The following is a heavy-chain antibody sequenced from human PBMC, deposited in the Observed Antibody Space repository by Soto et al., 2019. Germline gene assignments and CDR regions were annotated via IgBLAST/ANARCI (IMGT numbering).Heavy chain of an antibody. V-gene: IGHV3-30-3*01. D-gene: IGHD6-13*01. Sequence: QVQLVESGGGVVQPGRSLRLSCAASGFTFSNYAMHWVRQAPGKRLEWVAAILSDEINKYSADSVKGRFTNSRDNSRNRLDLQMNSLSREERAVYYCAVIAPSGGGDGFEIWGQGTMVTVSS. CDR2: ILSDEINK. CDR3: AVIAPSGGGDGFEI. CDR1: GFTFSNYA. J-gene: IGHJ3*02.